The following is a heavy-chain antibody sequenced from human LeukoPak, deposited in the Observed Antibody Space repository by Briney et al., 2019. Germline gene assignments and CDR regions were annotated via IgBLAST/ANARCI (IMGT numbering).Heavy chain of an antibody. J-gene: IGHJ4*02. Sequence: GASVKVSCKVSGYTLTELSMHWVRQAPGKGLEWMGGIIPIFGTANYAQKFQGRVTITADESTSTAYMELSSLRSEDTAVYYCAVKYYYDSSGKNNYYFDYWGQGTLVTVSS. CDR1: GYTLTELS. CDR3: AVKYYYDSSGKNNYYFDY. D-gene: IGHD3-22*01. V-gene: IGHV1-69*13. CDR2: IIPIFGTA.